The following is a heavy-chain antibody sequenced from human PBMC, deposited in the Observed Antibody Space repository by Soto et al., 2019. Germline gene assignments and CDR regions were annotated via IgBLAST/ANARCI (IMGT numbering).Heavy chain of an antibody. CDR3: ARGYPSLVPHN. CDR1: GFTFSSYS. CDR2: ISSSSSTI. D-gene: IGHD6-6*01. Sequence: GGSLRLSCAASGFTFSSYSMNWVRQAPGKGLEWVSYISSSSSTIYYADSVKGRFTISRDSAKNSLYLQMNNLRDEDTAVYYCARGYPSLVPHNWGQGTLVAVSS. J-gene: IGHJ4*02. V-gene: IGHV3-48*02.